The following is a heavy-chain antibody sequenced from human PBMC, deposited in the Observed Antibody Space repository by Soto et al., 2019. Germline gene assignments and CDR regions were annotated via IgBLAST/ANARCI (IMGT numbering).Heavy chain of an antibody. Sequence: QVQLVQSGAEVKKPGSSVKVSCKASGGTFSSYAISWVRQAPGQGLEWMGGIIPIFGTANYAQKFQGRVTITADESTSTAYMELSSRRSEDTAVYYCARAPGDCSGGSCYSPFYYGMDVWGQGTTVTVSS. CDR1: GGTFSSYA. CDR2: IIPIFGTA. V-gene: IGHV1-69*01. CDR3: ARAPGDCSGGSCYSPFYYGMDV. D-gene: IGHD2-15*01. J-gene: IGHJ6*02.